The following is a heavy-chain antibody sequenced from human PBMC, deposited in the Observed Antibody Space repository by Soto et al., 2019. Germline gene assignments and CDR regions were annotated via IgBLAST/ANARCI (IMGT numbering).Heavy chain of an antibody. V-gene: IGHV3-30*18. D-gene: IGHD6-6*01. Sequence: QVQLVESGGCVVQPGRSLRLSCAASGFTFSSYGMHWVRQAPGKGLEWVAVISYDGSNKYYADSVKGRFTISRDNSKNTLYLQMNSLRAEDTAVYYCAKEGAARGAWFDPWGQGTLVTVSS. J-gene: IGHJ5*02. CDR2: ISYDGSNK. CDR1: GFTFSSYG. CDR3: AKEGAARGAWFDP.